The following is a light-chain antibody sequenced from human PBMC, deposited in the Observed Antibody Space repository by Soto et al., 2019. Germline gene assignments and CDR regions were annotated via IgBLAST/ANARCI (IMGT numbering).Light chain of an antibody. CDR1: QSISSW. V-gene: IGKV1-5*01. Sequence: DIQMTQSPSTLSASLVYRFTITCLASQSISSWLAWYQQKPGKAPKLLIYDASSLESGVPSRLSGSGSGTEFTLTISSLQPDDFATYYCQQYNSYPWTFGQGTKVDI. CDR2: DAS. J-gene: IGKJ1*01. CDR3: QQYNSYPWT.